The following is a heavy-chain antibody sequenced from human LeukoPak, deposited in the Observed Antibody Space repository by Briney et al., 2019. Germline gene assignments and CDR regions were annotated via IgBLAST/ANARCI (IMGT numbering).Heavy chain of an antibody. D-gene: IGHD2-15*01. V-gene: IGHV3-21*01. J-gene: IGHJ4*02. CDR2: IISSSSYI. CDR1: GFTFSGYS. Sequence: GGSLRLSCAASGFTFSGYSMNWVRQAPGKGLEWVSSIISSSSYIYYADSVKGRFTISRDNAKNSLYLQMNSLRAEDTAVYYCARDPQYCSGGSCYSFDYWGQGTLVTVSS. CDR3: ARDPQYCSGGSCYSFDY.